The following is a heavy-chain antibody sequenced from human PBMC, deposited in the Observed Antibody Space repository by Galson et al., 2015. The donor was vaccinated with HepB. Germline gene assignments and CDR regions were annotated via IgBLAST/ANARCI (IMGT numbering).Heavy chain of an antibody. Sequence: SLRLSCAASGFTVRGNYMTWVRQAPGRGLEWVSVIYNGDRTYYADSVRGRFTISRDISKITLSLQMNSLGVEDTAVYYCARDLPGTTAGMLFWGQGTLVTVSS. D-gene: IGHD2-2*01. V-gene: IGHV3-53*01. CDR3: ARDLPGTTAGMLF. J-gene: IGHJ4*02. CDR2: IYNGDRT. CDR1: GFTVRGNY.